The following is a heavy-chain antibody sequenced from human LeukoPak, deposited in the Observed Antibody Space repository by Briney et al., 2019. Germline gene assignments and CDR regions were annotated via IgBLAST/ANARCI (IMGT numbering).Heavy chain of an antibody. CDR2: IYSDRST. CDR3: ARDSAFSSYSN. D-gene: IGHD2-15*01. V-gene: IGHV3-53*01. Sequence: GGSLRLSCTASGFTINNNYMSWVRQAPGKGLEWVSIIYSDRSTYYPESVKGRFTISRDDSKNALLLQMDSLGVEDTAICYCARDSAFSSYSNWGQGALVTVSS. J-gene: IGHJ1*01. CDR1: GFTINNNY.